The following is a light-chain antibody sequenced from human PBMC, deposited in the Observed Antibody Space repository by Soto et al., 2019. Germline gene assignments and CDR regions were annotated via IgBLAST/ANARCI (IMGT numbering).Light chain of an antibody. CDR3: QQYGTSPWT. J-gene: IGKJ1*01. CDR1: QSVSSN. V-gene: IGKV3-20*01. Sequence: EIVLTQSPGTLSLSPGERATLSCRASQSVSSNLAWYQQKPGQAPRLLIYGTSTRATGIPARFSGSGSGTEFTLTISRLEPEDFAVYYCQQYGTSPWTFGQGTKVDIK. CDR2: GTS.